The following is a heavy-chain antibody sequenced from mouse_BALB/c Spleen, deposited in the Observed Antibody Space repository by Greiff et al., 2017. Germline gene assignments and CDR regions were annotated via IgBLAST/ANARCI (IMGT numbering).Heavy chain of an antibody. V-gene: IGHV1-87*01. CDR1: GYTFTSYW. J-gene: IGHJ2*01. CDR3: ARDYDY. Sequence: VQLQQSGPELVKPGASVKLSCKASGYTFTSYWMQWVKQRPGQGLEWIGAIYPGDGDTRYTQKFKGKATLTADKSSSTAYMQLSSLASEDSAVYYCARDYDYWGQGTTLTVSS. D-gene: IGHD2-4*01. CDR2: IYPGDGDT.